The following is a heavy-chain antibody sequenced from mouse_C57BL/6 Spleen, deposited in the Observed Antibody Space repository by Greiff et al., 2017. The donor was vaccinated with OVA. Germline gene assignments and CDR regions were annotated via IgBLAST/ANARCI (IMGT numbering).Heavy chain of an antibody. J-gene: IGHJ1*03. Sequence: QVQLKQPGAELVRPGSSVKLSCKASGYTFTSYWMDWVKQRPGQGLEWIGNIYPSDSETHYNQKFKDKATLTVDKSSSTAYMQLSSLTSEDSAVYYCARSGWDYYGSSYWYCDVWGTGTTVTVSS. D-gene: IGHD1-1*01. CDR2: IYPSDSET. V-gene: IGHV1-61*01. CDR3: ARSGWDYYGSSYWYCDV. CDR1: GYTFTSYW.